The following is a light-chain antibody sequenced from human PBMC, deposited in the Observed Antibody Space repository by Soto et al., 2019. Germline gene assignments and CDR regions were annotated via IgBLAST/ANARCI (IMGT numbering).Light chain of an antibody. J-gene: IGLJ2*01. CDR3: AAWDDSLNGVV. CDR2: SND. V-gene: IGLV1-36*01. CDR1: SSNIGNNA. Sequence: QSVLTQPPSVSEAPRQRVTISCSGSSSNIGNNAVNWYQQLPGKAPKLLIYSNDLLPSGVPDRFSGSKSGTSASLAISGLQSEDEADYYCAAWDDSLNGVVFGGGTKLTVL.